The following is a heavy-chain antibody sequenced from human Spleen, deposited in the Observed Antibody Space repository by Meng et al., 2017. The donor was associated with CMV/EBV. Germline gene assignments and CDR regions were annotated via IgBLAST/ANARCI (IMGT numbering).Heavy chain of an antibody. D-gene: IGHD6-19*01. V-gene: IGHV1-46*01. Sequence: ASVKVSCKASGYTFTNYYMHWVRQAPGQGLEWMGIINPSGGSTSYAQKFQGRVTMTRDTSISTAYMELSRLRSDDTAMYYCARDSSLRYWGQGTLVTVSS. CDR2: INPSGGST. CDR1: GYTFTNYY. J-gene: IGHJ4*02. CDR3: ARDSSLRY.